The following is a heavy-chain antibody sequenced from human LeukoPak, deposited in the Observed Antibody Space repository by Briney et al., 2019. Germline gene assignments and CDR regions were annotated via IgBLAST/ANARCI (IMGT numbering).Heavy chain of an antibody. CDR3: ARVTATVVTPYYFDY. Sequence: GGSLRLSCAASGFTFSSYSMNWVRQAPGKGLEWVSSISSSSSYIYYADSVKGRFTIPRDNAKNSLYLQMNSLRAEDTAVYYCARVTATVVTPYYFDYWGQGTLVTVSS. J-gene: IGHJ4*02. V-gene: IGHV3-21*01. CDR1: GFTFSSYS. CDR2: ISSSSSYI. D-gene: IGHD4-23*01.